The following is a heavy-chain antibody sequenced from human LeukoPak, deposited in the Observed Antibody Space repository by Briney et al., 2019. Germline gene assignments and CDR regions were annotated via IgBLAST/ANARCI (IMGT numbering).Heavy chain of an antibody. Sequence: ASVKVSCKASGYTFTSYDINWVRQATGQGLEWMGWMNPNSGNTGYAQKFQGRVTMTGNTSISTAYMELSSLRSEDTAVYYCARVRVIGGWNRNNLFDTWGQGTLVTVSS. J-gene: IGHJ5*02. CDR3: ARVRVIGGWNRNNLFDT. D-gene: IGHD6-19*01. V-gene: IGHV1-8*01. CDR1: GYTFTSYD. CDR2: MNPNSGNT.